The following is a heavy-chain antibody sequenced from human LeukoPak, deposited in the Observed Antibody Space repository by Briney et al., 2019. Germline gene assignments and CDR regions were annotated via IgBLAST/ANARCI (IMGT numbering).Heavy chain of an antibody. Sequence: ASVKVSCKAIGYTFTTYGIAWGRRAPGQGLEWMGWISTYKATTNYTQNFQCRVARPTDTSTSTAYMELRSLRSDDTAVYYCARYSSSWYHYMDVWGKGTTVTVSS. CDR2: ISTYKATT. D-gene: IGHD6-13*01. CDR3: ARYSSSWYHYMDV. J-gene: IGHJ6*03. V-gene: IGHV1-18*04. CDR1: GYTFTTYG.